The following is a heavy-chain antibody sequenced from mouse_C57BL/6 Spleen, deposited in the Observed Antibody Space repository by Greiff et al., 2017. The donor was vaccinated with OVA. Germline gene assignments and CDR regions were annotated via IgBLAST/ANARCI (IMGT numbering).Heavy chain of an antibody. Sequence: VQLQESGAELARPGASVKLSCKASGYTFTSYGISWVKQRTGQGLEWIGEIYPRSGNTYYNEKFKGKATLTADKSSSTAYMELRSLTSEDSAVYFCARGEDDYDGFAYWGQGTLVTVSA. D-gene: IGHD2-4*01. CDR3: ARGEDDYDGFAY. J-gene: IGHJ3*01. CDR2: IYPRSGNT. CDR1: GYTFTSYG. V-gene: IGHV1-81*01.